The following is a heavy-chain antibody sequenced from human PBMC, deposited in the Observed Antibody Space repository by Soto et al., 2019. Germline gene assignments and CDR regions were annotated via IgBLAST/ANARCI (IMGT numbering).Heavy chain of an antibody. CDR2: IYYSGST. CDR3: ARDSRLGFPDY. D-gene: IGHD3-16*01. V-gene: IGHV4-59*01. J-gene: IGHJ4*02. Sequence: QVQLQESGPGLVKPSETLPVTCTVSGGSIDSYYWSWIRQPRGKGLEWIGYIYYSGSTNYNPSLKTRVTMSVDTSKNQFSLKLSSVTAADTAVYYCARDSRLGFPDYWGQGTLVTVSS. CDR1: GGSIDSYY.